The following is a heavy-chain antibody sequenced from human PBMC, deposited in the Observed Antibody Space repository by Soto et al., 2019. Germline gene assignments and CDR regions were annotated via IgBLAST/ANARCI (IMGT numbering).Heavy chain of an antibody. V-gene: IGHV4-59*01. Sequence: PSETLSLTCTVSGGSICSYYWSWIRQPPGKGLEWIGYIYYSGSTNYNPSLKSRVTISVDTSKNQFSLKLSSVTAADTAVYYCANDAFDIWGQGTMVTVSS. CDR3: ANDAFDI. J-gene: IGHJ3*02. CDR2: IYYSGST. CDR1: GGSICSYY.